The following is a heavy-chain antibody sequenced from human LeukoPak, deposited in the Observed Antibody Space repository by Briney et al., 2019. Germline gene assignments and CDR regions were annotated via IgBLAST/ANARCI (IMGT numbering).Heavy chain of an antibody. Sequence: SETLSLTCTVSGGSISSSSYYWGWIRQPPGKGLEWIGSIYYSGSTYYNPSLKSRVTISVDTSKNQFSLKLSSVPAADTAVYYCARRPYYYYDSSGSYYFDYWGQGTLVTVSS. V-gene: IGHV4-39*01. J-gene: IGHJ4*02. CDR1: GGSISSSSYY. CDR2: IYYSGST. CDR3: ARRPYYYYDSSGSYYFDY. D-gene: IGHD3-22*01.